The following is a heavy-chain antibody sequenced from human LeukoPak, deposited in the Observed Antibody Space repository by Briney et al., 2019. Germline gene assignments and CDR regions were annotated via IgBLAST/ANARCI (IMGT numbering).Heavy chain of an antibody. CDR1: GGTFSNYA. J-gene: IGHJ5*02. CDR2: IIPIFGTA. CDR3: ARARGVKRTNWFDP. Sequence: SVKVSCKASGGTFSNYAISWVRQAPGQRLEWMGGIIPIFGTANYAQKFQGRVTITADESTSTAYMELSSLRSEDAAVYYCARARGVKRTNWFDPWGQGTLVTVSS. V-gene: IGHV1-69*13. D-gene: IGHD3-10*01.